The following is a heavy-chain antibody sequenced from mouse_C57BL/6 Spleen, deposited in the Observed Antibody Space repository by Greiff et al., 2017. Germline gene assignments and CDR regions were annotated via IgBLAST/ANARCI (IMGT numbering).Heavy chain of an antibody. CDR2: IYPGDGDT. D-gene: IGHD4-1*01. V-gene: IGHV1-82*01. Sequence: VQLQQSGPELVKPGASVKISCKASGYAFSSSWMNWVKQRPGKGLEWIGRIYPGDGDTNYNGKFKGKATLTADKSSSTAYMQLSSLTSEDSAVYFCARGVNWDGFDYWGQGTTLTVSS. CDR1: GYAFSSSW. J-gene: IGHJ2*01. CDR3: ARGVNWDGFDY.